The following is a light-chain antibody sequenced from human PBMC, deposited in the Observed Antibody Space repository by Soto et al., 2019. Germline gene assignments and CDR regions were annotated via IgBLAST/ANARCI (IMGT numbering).Light chain of an antibody. J-gene: IGKJ1*01. CDR1: QSVSSN. Sequence: IVMAHAPATLSVSPGEIATLSFRASQSVSSNLAWYQQKPGQAPRLLIYGASSRATGIPDRFSGSGSGTDFTLTISRLEPEDFAVYYCQQYNNWPWTFGQGTKVDIK. CDR3: QQYNNWPWT. CDR2: GAS. V-gene: IGKV3D-15*01.